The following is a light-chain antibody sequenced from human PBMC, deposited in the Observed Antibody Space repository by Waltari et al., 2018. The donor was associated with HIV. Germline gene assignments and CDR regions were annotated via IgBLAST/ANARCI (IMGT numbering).Light chain of an antibody. CDR3: EQNYDFPRT. J-gene: IGKJ1*01. Sequence: DIQMTQSPSSLSASVGDSVTFTCRSSRSIRTYLNWYQQISGGPPRLLIFSASSLQSGVSSRFSGGGSGTEFTLTINNLQPEDFATYYCEQNYDFPRTFGQGTTVA. CDR1: RSIRTY. CDR2: SAS. V-gene: IGKV1-39*01.